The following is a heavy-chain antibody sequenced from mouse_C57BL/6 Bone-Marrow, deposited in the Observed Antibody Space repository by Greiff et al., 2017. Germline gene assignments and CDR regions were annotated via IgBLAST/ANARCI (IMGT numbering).Heavy chain of an antibody. V-gene: IGHV1-64*01. CDR2: IHPKSGST. D-gene: IGHD1-1*01. CDR3: AGITTVVGGYFDY. J-gene: IGHJ2*01. Sequence: QVQLQQPGAELVKPGASVKLSCKASGYTFTSYWMHWVKQRPGQGLEWIGMIHPKSGSTNYNEKFKSKATLTVDKSSSTAYMQLSSLTSEDSAVYYCAGITTVVGGYFDYWGQGTTLTVSS. CDR1: GYTFTSYW.